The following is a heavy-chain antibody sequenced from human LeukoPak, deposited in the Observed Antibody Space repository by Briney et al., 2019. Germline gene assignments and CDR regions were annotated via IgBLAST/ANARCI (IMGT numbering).Heavy chain of an antibody. CDR3: AKSGRYCSSTSCLYYFDY. D-gene: IGHD2-2*01. V-gene: IGHV3-23*01. CDR2: ISGSGGST. Sequence: GGSLRLSCAASGFTFSSYAMSWVRQAPGKGLEWVSAISGSGGSTYYADSVKGRFTISRDNSKNTLCLQMNSLRAEDTAVYYCAKSGRYCSSTSCLYYFDYWGQGTLVTVSS. CDR1: GFTFSSYA. J-gene: IGHJ4*02.